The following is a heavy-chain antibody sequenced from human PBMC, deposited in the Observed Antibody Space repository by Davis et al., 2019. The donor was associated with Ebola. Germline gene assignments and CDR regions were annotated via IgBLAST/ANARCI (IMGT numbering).Heavy chain of an antibody. V-gene: IGHV1-69*06. Sequence: SAQVSCKASAGTFSNYSFYCVRQAPPQGLVWMGGFVVLFGTATYAQKFQGRLTITADKATTTAYMELSSLRSEDTAVDYCAIGTEYSSASWMDVWGQGTTVTVSS. D-gene: IGHD6-6*01. J-gene: IGHJ6*02. CDR3: AIGTEYSSASWMDV. CDR1: AGTFSNYS. CDR2: FVVLFGTA.